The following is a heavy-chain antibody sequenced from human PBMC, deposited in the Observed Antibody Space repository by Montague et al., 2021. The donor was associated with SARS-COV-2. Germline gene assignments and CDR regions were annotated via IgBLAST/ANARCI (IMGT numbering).Heavy chain of an antibody. J-gene: IGHJ3*02. CDR1: GASITSGRYY. Sequence: TLSLTCTVSGASITSGRYYWIWIRQPAGLGSVWIGCIYTSGHTDHILSLTGRLTISLDTSKNQFSLELISVTAADTAIYSCARDMETDTDYSNDAFDIWGQGTMVTVSS. CDR3: ARDMETDTDYSNDAFDI. D-gene: IGHD3-9*01. CDR2: IYTSGHT. V-gene: IGHV4-61*02.